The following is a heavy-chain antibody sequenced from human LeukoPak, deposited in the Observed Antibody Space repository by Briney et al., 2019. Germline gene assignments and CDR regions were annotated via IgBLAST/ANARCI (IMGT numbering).Heavy chain of an antibody. CDR3: ARDGGILGPKAFYALDV. Sequence: SQTLSLTCAISGDNVSSNSAAWHWVRQSPSRGLEWLGRTYYMSKWYKDYAVSVRSRVTINADISRNQFSLQLNSVTPEDTAVYYCARDGGILGPKAFYALDVWGQGTTVTVSS. CDR2: TYYMSKWYK. D-gene: IGHD3-3*01. CDR1: GDNVSSNSAA. J-gene: IGHJ6*02. V-gene: IGHV6-1*01.